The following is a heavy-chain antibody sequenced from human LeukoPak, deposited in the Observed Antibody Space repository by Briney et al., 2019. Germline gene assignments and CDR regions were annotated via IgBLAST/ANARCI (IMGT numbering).Heavy chain of an antibody. CDR1: GFTFSSYS. CDR3: ARAGSYYDILTGQNWFDP. CDR2: ISSSSSYI. D-gene: IGHD3-9*01. J-gene: IGHJ5*02. Sequence: PGGSLRLSCAASGFTFSSYSMNWVRQAPGKGLEWVSSISSSSSYIYYADSVKGRFTISRDNAKSSLYLQMNSLRTEDTAVYYCARAGSYYDILTGQNWFDPWGQGTLVTVSS. V-gene: IGHV3-21*01.